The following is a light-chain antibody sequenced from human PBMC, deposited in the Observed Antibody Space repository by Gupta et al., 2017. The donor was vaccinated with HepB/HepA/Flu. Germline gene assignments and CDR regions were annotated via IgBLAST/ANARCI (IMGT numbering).Light chain of an antibody. Sequence: DRVMTQSPATLSVSQGERATLSCRASESVGTNLAWYQHKPGQAPRLLIYAISTRATGIPARFSGSGSGTEFTLTISSLQSEDFAIYYCEQYNQWPITFGQGTRLDIK. CDR1: ESVGTN. CDR3: EQYNQWPIT. CDR2: AIS. J-gene: IGKJ5*01. V-gene: IGKV3-15*01.